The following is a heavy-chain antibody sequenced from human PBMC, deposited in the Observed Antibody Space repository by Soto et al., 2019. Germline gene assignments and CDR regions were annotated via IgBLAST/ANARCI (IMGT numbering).Heavy chain of an antibody. CDR3: AKATTALDY. CDR1: GFTFSTYW. CDR2: IKQDGSEK. Sequence: GSLRLSCAASGFTFSTYWMTWVRQAPGKGLEWVANIKQDGSEKYYVDSVKGRFTISRDNAKNSLYLQMNSLRAEDTALYYCAKATTALDYWGQGTLVTVSS. V-gene: IGHV3-7*03. J-gene: IGHJ4*02.